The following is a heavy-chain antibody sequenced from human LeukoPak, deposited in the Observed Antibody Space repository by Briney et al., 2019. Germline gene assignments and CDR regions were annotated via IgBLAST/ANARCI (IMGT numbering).Heavy chain of an antibody. CDR2: IYSNGNT. J-gene: IGHJ3*02. Sequence: SETLSLTCIVSGGSFSSSYWSWIRQPPGKGLEWIAYIYSNGNTNSNPSLKSRVTVAVDTSQSQFSLKLSSVTAADTAVYYCARGLVGLTPHAGVFQIWGQGTKVTVSS. V-gene: IGHV4-59*01. CDR3: ARGLVGLTPHAGVFQI. CDR1: GGSFSSSY. D-gene: IGHD1-26*01.